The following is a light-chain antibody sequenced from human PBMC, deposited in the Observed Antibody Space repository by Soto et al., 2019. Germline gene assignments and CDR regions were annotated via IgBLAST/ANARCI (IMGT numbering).Light chain of an antibody. CDR1: QSVLYSSNNKNY. CDR3: QQYYDTHRT. CDR2: WAS. Sequence: DIVMTQSPDSLAVSLGERATINCKSSQSVLYSSNNKNYLAWYQQKPGQPPKLLIYWASTRESGVPDRLSGSGSGTDFTLTISSLQAEDVAVYYCQQYYDTHRTFGQGNKLEI. V-gene: IGKV4-1*01. J-gene: IGKJ2*01.